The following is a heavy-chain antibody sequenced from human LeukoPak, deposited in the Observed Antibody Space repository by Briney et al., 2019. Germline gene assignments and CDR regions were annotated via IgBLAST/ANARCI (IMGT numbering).Heavy chain of an antibody. J-gene: IGHJ3*02. Sequence: GGSLRLSCAASGFTFSNYGMHWVRQAPGKGLEWVAFIRYDEINTYYADSVKGRFTISRDSSKNTLYLQMNSLRAEDTAVYYCANPHMTTVTRAAFDIWGQGTTVTVSS. CDR3: ANPHMTTVTRAAFDI. V-gene: IGHV3-30*02. D-gene: IGHD4-17*01. CDR2: IRYDEINT. CDR1: GFTFSNYG.